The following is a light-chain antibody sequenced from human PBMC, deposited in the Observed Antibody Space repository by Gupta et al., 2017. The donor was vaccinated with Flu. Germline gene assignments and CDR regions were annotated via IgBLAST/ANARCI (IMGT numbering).Light chain of an antibody. CDR1: ISNIGSNT. J-gene: IGLJ1*01. CDR3: ASWDDSRNVPYV. Sequence: SVLTQPPSASGTPGQMVTISCSGSISNIGSNTVDWYQHLPGTAPKLLIYSNNQRPSGVPDRFSASKSDTSASLAISGLQSEDEGDYYCASWDDSRNVPYVFGTGTKVTVL. V-gene: IGLV1-44*01. CDR2: SNN.